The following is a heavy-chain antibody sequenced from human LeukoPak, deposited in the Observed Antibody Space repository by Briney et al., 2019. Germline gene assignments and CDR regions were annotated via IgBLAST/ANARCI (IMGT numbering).Heavy chain of an antibody. CDR1: GFTFSSYA. V-gene: IGHV3-23*01. Sequence: GGSLRLSCAASGFTFSSYAMNWVRQAPGKGLEWVSGISSGGGNTYYADSVKGRFTISRDNSKNTLYLQMNSLRAEDTAVYYCAKALERLSGGFDYWGQGALVTVSS. D-gene: IGHD3-3*01. CDR3: AKALERLSGGFDY. J-gene: IGHJ4*02. CDR2: ISSGGGNT.